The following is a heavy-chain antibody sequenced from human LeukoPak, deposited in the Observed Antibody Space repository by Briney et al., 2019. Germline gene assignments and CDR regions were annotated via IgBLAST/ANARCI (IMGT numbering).Heavy chain of an antibody. J-gene: IGHJ4*02. D-gene: IGHD5-12*01. V-gene: IGHV3-23*01. CDR1: GFTFSSYA. CDR2: ISGSGGST. Sequence: GGSLRLSCAASGFTFSSYAMSWVRQAPGRGLEWVSAISGSGGSTYYADSVKGRFTISRDNSKNTLYLQMNSLRAEDTAVYYCAKEGYSGYDPPYHFDYWGQGTLVTVSS. CDR3: AKEGYSGYDPPYHFDY.